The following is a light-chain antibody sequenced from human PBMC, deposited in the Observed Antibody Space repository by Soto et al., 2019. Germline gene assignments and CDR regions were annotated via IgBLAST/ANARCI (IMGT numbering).Light chain of an antibody. CDR3: SSYTSSSTPYV. CDR2: EVS. V-gene: IGLV2-14*01. CDR1: SSDVGGYNY. J-gene: IGLJ1*01. Sequence: QSVLTQPASVSGSPGQSITISCTGTSSDVGGYNYVSWYQQHPGKAHKLIIYEVSNRPLGVSNRFSGSKSGNTASLTISVLRAEDEADYYCSSYTSSSTPYVFGTGTKLTVL.